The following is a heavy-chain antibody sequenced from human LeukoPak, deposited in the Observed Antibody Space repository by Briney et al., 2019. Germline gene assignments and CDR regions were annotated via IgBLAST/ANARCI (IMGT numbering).Heavy chain of an antibody. CDR1: GVTLSSYT. Sequence: GGSLRLSCAASGVTLSSYTMSWGRHAPGRGVEWVSAIIDTGNTYHADCVKCRVTISTHSSKNTLLLQMNRLRPEHAAGDYCSEACVTTCRGAFRYLFDYWGLGNLVTVSS. V-gene: IGHV3-23*01. CDR3: SEACVTTCRGAFRYLFDY. J-gene: IGHJ4*02. D-gene: IGHD2-15*01. CDR2: IIDTGNT.